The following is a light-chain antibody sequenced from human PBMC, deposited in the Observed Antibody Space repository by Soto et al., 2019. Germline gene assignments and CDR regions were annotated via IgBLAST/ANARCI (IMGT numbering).Light chain of an antibody. Sequence: QPASVSGSPGQSITISCTGTSSDVGGYKYVSWYQQQPGKAPKLMIYEVSNRPSGVSNRFSGSKSGNTASLTISGLQAEDEADYYCSSYTSSSSYVFGTGTKLTVL. CDR3: SSYTSSSSYV. V-gene: IGLV2-14*01. CDR1: SSDVGGYKY. J-gene: IGLJ1*01. CDR2: EVS.